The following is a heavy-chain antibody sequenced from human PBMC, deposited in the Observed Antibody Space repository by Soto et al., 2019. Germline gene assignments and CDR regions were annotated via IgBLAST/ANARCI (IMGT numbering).Heavy chain of an antibody. CDR2: ISGSGGST. V-gene: IGHV3-23*01. CDR1: GFTFSSYA. CDR3: AKPPSLRFLEWLSHFDY. D-gene: IGHD3-3*01. J-gene: IGHJ4*02. Sequence: GGSLRLSCAASGFTFSSYAMSWVRQAPGKGLEWVSAISGSGGSTYYADSVKGRFTISRDNSKNTLYLQMNSLRAEDTAVYYCAKPPSLRFLEWLSHFDYWGQGTLVTVS.